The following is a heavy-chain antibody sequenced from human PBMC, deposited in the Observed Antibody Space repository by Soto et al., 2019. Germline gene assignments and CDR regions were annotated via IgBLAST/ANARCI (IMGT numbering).Heavy chain of an antibody. V-gene: IGHV4-30-2*01. J-gene: IGHJ4*02. CDR1: GGSISSGGYS. Sequence: QLQLQESGSGLVKPSQTLSLTCAVSGGSISSGGYSWSWIRQPPGKGLEWIGYIYHSGCTYYNPSLQRPVTIAVDRSKNQFSLKLSSVTAADTAVYYCAAGGGLPRYSWGQGTLVTVSS. CDR2: IYHSGCT. CDR3: AAGGGLPRYS. D-gene: IGHD5-12*01.